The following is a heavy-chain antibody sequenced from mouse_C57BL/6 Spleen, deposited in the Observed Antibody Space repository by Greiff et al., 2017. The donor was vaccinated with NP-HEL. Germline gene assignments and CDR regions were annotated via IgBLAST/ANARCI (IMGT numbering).Heavy chain of an antibody. J-gene: IGHJ2*01. V-gene: IGHV14-4*01. CDR3: TKGWFDY. CDR2: IDPENGDT. Sequence: VQLQQSGAELVRPGASVKLSCTASGFNIKDDYMHWVKQRPEQGLEWIGWIDPENGDTEYASKFQGKATITADTSSNTAYLPLSSLTSEDTAVYYCTKGWFDYWGQGTTLTVSS. CDR1: GFNIKDDY. D-gene: IGHD3-3*01.